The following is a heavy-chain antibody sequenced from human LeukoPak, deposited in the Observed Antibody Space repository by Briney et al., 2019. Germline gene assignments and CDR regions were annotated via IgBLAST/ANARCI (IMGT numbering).Heavy chain of an antibody. CDR2: ISGSGGST. CDR3: AKWGSSSSAYYYYYMDV. CDR1: GFTFSSYA. J-gene: IGHJ6*03. D-gene: IGHD6-6*01. V-gene: IGHV3-23*01. Sequence: GGSLRLSCAASGFTFSSYAMSWVRQAPGRGLEWVSAISGSGGSTYYADPVKGRFTISRDNSKNTLYLQMNSLRAEDTAVYYCAKWGSSSSAYYYYYMDVWGKGTTVTVSS.